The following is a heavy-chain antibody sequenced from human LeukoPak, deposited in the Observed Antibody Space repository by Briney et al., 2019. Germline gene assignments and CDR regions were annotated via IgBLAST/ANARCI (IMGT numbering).Heavy chain of an antibody. CDR2: IWYDGSKK. J-gene: IGHJ4*02. V-gene: IGHV3-33*08. CDR3: ARVSSSGWYVEY. D-gene: IGHD6-19*01. CDR1: GFTFSSYS. Sequence: GGSLRLSCAASGFTFSSYSMNWVRQAPGKGLEWVAVIWYDGSKKYYTDSVKGRFTISRDNSKNTLYLQLNSLRAEDTAMYYCARVSSSGWYVEYWGQGTLVTVSS.